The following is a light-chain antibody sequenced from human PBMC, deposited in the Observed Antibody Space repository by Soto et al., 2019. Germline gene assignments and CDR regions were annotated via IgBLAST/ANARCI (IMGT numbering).Light chain of an antibody. CDR2: GAS. V-gene: IGKV3-15*01. CDR3: QQYNDWPPAYT. Sequence: EIVMTQSPATLSVSPGERATLSCRASQSVSRNLAWYQQRPGQAPRLLIYGASTRATGIPARFSGSGSGTEFTLTISSLQSEDFAVYYCQQYNDWPPAYTFGQGTNLEIK. CDR1: QSVSRN. J-gene: IGKJ2*01.